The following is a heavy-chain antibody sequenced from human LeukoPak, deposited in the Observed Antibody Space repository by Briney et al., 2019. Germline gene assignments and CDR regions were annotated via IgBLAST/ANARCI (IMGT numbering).Heavy chain of an antibody. V-gene: IGHV1-18*01. CDR1: GYTFTSYG. D-gene: IGHD5-18*01. Sequence: ASVKVSCKASGYTFTSYGISWVRQVPGQGLEWMGWISAYNGNTNYAQKLQGRVTMTTDTSTSTAYMELRSLRSDDTAVYYCARVVDTAMVEGYYFDYWGQGTLVTVSS. CDR3: ARVVDTAMVEGYYFDY. CDR2: ISAYNGNT. J-gene: IGHJ4*02.